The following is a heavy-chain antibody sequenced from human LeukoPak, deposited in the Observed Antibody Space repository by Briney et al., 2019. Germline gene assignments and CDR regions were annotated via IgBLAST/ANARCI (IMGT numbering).Heavy chain of an antibody. Sequence: GGSLRLSCAASGFTFSSYGMHWVRQAPGKGLEWVAVISYDGSYKYYADSVKGRFTISRDNSKNTVYLQMNSLRAEDTAVYFCAKDAVSSYYYYYYMDVWGKGTTVTISS. CDR3: AKDAVSSYYYYYYMDV. CDR1: GFTFSSYG. CDR2: ISYDGSYK. D-gene: IGHD2-8*01. V-gene: IGHV3-30*18. J-gene: IGHJ6*03.